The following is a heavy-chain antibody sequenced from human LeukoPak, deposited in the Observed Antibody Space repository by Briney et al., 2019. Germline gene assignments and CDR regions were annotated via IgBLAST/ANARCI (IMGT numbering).Heavy chain of an antibody. J-gene: IGHJ3*02. CDR2: IYYSGST. CDR3: ARDPSYCSSTSCQSVAFDI. V-gene: IGHV4-59*01. Sequence: SETLSLTCTVSGGSISSYYWSWIRQPPGKGLEWIGYIYYSGSTNYNPSLKSRVTISVDTSKNQFSLKLSSVTAADTAVYYCARDPSYCSSTSCQSVAFDIWGQGTMVTVSS. CDR1: GGSISSYY. D-gene: IGHD2-2*01.